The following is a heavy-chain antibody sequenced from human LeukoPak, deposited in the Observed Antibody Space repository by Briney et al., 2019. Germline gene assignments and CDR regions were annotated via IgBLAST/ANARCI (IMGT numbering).Heavy chain of an antibody. CDR2: ISWNSGSI. D-gene: IGHD3-3*01. V-gene: IGHV3-9*01. CDR3: ARASYYDFWSGYSSDYYYYMDV. J-gene: IGHJ6*03. Sequence: GGSLRLSCAASGFTFDDYAMHWVRQAPGKGLEWVSGISWNSGSIGYADSVKGRFTISRDNAKNSLYLQMNSLRDEDTAVYYCARASYYDFWSGYSSDYYYYMDVWGKGTTVTVSS. CDR1: GFTFDDYA.